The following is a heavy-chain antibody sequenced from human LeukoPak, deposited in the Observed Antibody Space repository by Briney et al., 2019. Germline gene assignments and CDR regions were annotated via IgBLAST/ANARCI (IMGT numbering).Heavy chain of an antibody. J-gene: IGHJ6*03. CDR1: GFTFSSYG. V-gene: IGHV3-23*01. CDR2: ISGSGGST. D-gene: IGHD6-19*01. Sequence: RSGGSLRLSCAASGFTFSSYGMSWVRQAPGKGLEWVSAISGSGGSTYYADSVKGRFTISRDNSKNTLYLQMNSLRAEDTAVYYCAKRGSIAVDYYYYYMDVWGKGTTVTISS. CDR3: AKRGSIAVDYYYYYMDV.